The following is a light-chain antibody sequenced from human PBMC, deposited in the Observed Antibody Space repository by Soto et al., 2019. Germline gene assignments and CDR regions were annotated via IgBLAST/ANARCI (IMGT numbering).Light chain of an antibody. CDR3: QQYVSWM. CDR1: QSISSNH. Sequence: EIVLTQSPGTLSVSPGERATLSCRASQSISSNHLAWYQQKPGQAPRLLIYGTYSRATGIPDRFSGSGSGTDFPRTISRLESDDSTIYDCQQYVSWMFGPGTKVEIK. J-gene: IGKJ1*01. CDR2: GTY. V-gene: IGKV3-20*01.